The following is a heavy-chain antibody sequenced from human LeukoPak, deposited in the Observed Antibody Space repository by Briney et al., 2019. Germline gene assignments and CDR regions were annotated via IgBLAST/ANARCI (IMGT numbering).Heavy chain of an antibody. CDR3: AKDGGGPLD. D-gene: IGHD3-10*01. CDR1: GFTLRTSW. V-gene: IGHV3-7*01. Sequence: GGSLRLSCAASGFTLRTSWMSWVRQAPGKGLEWVGNIKQDGSEKNYVDSVKGRFTISRDNAKNSLYLQMNNLRAEGTAVYYCAKDGGGPLDWGQGTLVTVSS. J-gene: IGHJ4*02. CDR2: IKQDGSEK.